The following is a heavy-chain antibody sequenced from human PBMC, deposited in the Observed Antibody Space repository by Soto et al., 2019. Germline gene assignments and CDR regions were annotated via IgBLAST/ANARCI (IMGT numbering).Heavy chain of an antibody. CDR3: TTRDF. CDR1: GFIFTNAY. Sequence: PVRSLRLSCAASGFIFTNAYMSWVRQTPEKGLEWVARIKSKSTGGTIDYAAPVKGRFTISRDDYENTVSLQMNSLKAEDTALYYCTTRDFWGQGILVTVSS. CDR2: IKSKSTGGTI. J-gene: IGHJ4*02. V-gene: IGHV3-15*01.